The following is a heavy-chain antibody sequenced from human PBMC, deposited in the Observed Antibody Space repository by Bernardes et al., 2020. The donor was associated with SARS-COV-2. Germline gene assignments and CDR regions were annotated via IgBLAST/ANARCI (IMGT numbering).Heavy chain of an antibody. D-gene: IGHD6-6*01. CDR2: MNPNSGNT. CDR1: GYTFTSYD. Sequence: ASVKVSCKASGYTFTSYDINWVRQATGQGLEWMGWMNPNSGNTGYAQKFQGRVTMTRNTSISTAYMELSSLRSEDTAVYYCARGIRIAALSYYWFDPWGQGTLVTVSS. V-gene: IGHV1-8*01. CDR3: ARGIRIAALSYYWFDP. J-gene: IGHJ5*02.